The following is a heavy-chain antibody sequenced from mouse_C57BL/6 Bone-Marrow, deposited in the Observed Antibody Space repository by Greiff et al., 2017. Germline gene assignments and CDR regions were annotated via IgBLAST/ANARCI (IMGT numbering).Heavy chain of an antibody. Sequence: EVNVVESGGGLVQPGGSMKLSCAASGFTFSDAWMDWVRQSPEKGLEWVAEIRNKANNHATYYAESLKGRFTISRDDSKSSVYLQMNSLRAEDTGIYYCTPYDGYYVGAYWGQGTLVTVSA. J-gene: IGHJ3*01. D-gene: IGHD2-3*01. V-gene: IGHV6-6*01. CDR2: IRNKANNHAT. CDR1: GFTFSDAW. CDR3: TPYDGYYVGAY.